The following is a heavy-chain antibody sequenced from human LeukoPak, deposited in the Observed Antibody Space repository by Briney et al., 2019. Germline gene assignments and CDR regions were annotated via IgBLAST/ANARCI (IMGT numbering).Heavy chain of an antibody. CDR3: ARSETTYYYDSSVYFYYYYGMDV. CDR1: GFTFSNYW. Sequence: GGSLRLSCAASGFTFSNYWMAWVRQAPGKGLEWVANIKQDGSEKYYVDSVKGRFTISRDNAKNSLYLQMNSLRAEDTAVYYCARSETTYYYDSSVYFYYYYGMDVWGQGTTVTVSS. D-gene: IGHD3-22*01. CDR2: IKQDGSEK. V-gene: IGHV3-7*01. J-gene: IGHJ6*02.